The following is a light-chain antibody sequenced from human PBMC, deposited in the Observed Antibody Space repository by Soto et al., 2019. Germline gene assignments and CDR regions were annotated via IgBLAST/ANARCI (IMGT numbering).Light chain of an antibody. CDR3: HQCDSSPWT. CDR1: QSVSSGY. V-gene: IGKV3-20*01. CDR2: GAS. Sequence: EIVLTQSPGTLSLSPGERGTLSCRASQSVSSGYLAWYQQKPGQAPRLLIYGASSRATGIPDRFSGSGSGTDFTLTISRLEPEDFAVFYCHQCDSSPWTFGQGTKGDIK. J-gene: IGKJ1*01.